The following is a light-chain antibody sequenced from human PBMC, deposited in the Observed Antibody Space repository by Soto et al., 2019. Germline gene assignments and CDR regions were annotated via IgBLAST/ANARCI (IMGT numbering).Light chain of an antibody. J-gene: IGKJ5*01. Sequence: EIVMTQSPVTLSLSPGERATLSCWAGQSVSNNLAWYQQKPGQAHRXLIYGASTRATGIPARFTGSGSGTEFTITISSLQFDGSEVYYCQQYIKWPITFGQGTRLEIK. V-gene: IGKV3-15*01. CDR1: QSVSNN. CDR2: GAS. CDR3: QQYIKWPIT.